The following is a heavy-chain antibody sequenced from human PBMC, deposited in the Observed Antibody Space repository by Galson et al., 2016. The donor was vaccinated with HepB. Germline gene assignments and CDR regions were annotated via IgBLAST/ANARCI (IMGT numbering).Heavy chain of an antibody. J-gene: IGHJ4*01. Sequence: SLRLSCAASAFTFTDYTMNWVRQAPGKGLEWVSSISSTSEYIYYTDSVKGRFTISRDNAKNSLYLQMNSLSAEDTAVYYCARSKVRNPFDFGGHGTLVTVSS. CDR1: AFTFTDYT. CDR2: ISSTSEYI. V-gene: IGHV3-21*01. CDR3: ARSKVRNPFDF.